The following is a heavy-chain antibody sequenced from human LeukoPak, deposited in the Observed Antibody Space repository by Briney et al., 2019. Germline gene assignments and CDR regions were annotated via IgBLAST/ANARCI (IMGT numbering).Heavy chain of an antibody. CDR2: IYSDGRT. D-gene: IGHD6-13*01. CDR1: GFTVSSNY. CDR3: ARAYPPPAAGFDY. V-gene: IGHV3-53*01. Sequence: GGSLRLSCAASGFTVSSNYMNWVRQAPGKGLEWVSIIYSDGRTYYAASVKGRFTISRDNSKNTLYLEMNSLRAEDTAVYYCARAYPPPAAGFDYWGQGALVTVSS. J-gene: IGHJ4*02.